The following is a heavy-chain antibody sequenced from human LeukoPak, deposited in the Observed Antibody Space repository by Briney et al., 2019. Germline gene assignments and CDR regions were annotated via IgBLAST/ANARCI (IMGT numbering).Heavy chain of an antibody. D-gene: IGHD3-10*01. J-gene: IGHJ4*02. CDR2: IYYTGST. CDR1: GGSVSDYY. CDR3: ASIGTVRGKYYFDY. Sequence: SETLSLTCTISGGSVSDYYWSWIRQSPGKGLEWIGYIYYTGSTTYNPSLKSRVTMSADTSKNQFSLNLNSVTAADTAVYYCASIGTVRGKYYFDYWGQGTLVTVSS. V-gene: IGHV4-59*02.